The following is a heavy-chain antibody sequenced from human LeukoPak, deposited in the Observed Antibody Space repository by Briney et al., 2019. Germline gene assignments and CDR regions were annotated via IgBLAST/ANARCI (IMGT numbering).Heavy chain of an antibody. D-gene: IGHD4-17*01. V-gene: IGHV3-66*02. CDR1: EFSFGSNY. Sequence: GGSLRLSCAASEFSFGSNYMTWVRQAPGKGLEWVSLIYSGGSTYYADSVTGRFTISRDNGKNSVYLQMNSLRPEDTAVYDCASGDHGDYEVYWGQGTLVTVSS. CDR2: IYSGGST. CDR3: ASGDHGDYEVY. J-gene: IGHJ4*02.